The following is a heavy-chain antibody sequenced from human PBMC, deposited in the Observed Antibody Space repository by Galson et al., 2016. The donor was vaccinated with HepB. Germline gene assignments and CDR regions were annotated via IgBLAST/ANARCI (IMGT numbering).Heavy chain of an antibody. CDR2: ISNDGRDE. CDR1: GFTFRNYA. V-gene: IGHV3-30*04. Sequence: SLRLSCAASGFTFRNYAMHWVRQAPGKGLKWVAIISNDGRDEYHADSEKGRFTISRDNSKNTLYLQMKNLQAEDTAVYYCARDVPSSSWFDALDVSGQGTMVIVSS. D-gene: IGHD6-13*01. J-gene: IGHJ3*01. CDR3: ARDVPSSSWFDALDV.